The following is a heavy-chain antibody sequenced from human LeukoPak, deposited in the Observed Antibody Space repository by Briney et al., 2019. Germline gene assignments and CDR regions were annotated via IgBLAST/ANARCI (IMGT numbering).Heavy chain of an antibody. CDR1: GFTFSSYA. CDR2: ISGSGGST. CDR3: AKSRWGYCSSTPYY. D-gene: IGHD2-2*01. V-gene: IGHV3-23*01. J-gene: IGHJ4*02. Sequence: GGSLRLSCAAPGFTFSSYAMSWVRQAPGKGLEWVSAISGSGGSTYYADSAKGRFTISRDNSKNTLYLQMNSLRAEDTAVYYCAKSRWGYCSSTPYYWGQGTLVTVSS.